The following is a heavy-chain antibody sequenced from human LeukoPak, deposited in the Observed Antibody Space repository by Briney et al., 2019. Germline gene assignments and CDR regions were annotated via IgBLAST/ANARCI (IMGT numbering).Heavy chain of an antibody. J-gene: IGHJ3*02. D-gene: IGHD3-10*01. CDR2: IKQDGSEK. CDR3: ASGGYGSGSYGAFDI. Sequence: GGSLRLSCAASGFTFSSYWMSWVRQAPGKGLEWVANIKQDGSEKYYVDSVKGRFTISRDNAKNSLYLQMNSLRVEDTAVYYCASGGYGSGSYGAFDIWGQGTMVTVSS. CDR1: GFTFSSYW. V-gene: IGHV3-7*01.